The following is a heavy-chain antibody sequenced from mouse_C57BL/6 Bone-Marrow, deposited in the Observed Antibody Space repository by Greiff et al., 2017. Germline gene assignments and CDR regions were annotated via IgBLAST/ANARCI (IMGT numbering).Heavy chain of an antibody. D-gene: IGHD4-1*01. V-gene: IGHV1-52*01. CDR1: GYTFTSYW. Sequence: VQLQQSGAELVRPGSSVKLSCKASGYTFTSYWMHWVKQRPIQGLEWIGNIDPSDSETHYNQKFKDKATLTVDKSSSTAYMQLSSLTSEDSAVYYCAKGTGTSHYYAMDYWGQGTSVTVSS. CDR3: AKGTGTSHYYAMDY. CDR2: IDPSDSET. J-gene: IGHJ4*01.